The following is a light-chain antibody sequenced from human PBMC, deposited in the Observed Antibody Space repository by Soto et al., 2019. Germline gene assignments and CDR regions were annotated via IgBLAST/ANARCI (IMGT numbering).Light chain of an antibody. CDR3: QQYNNWPLT. Sequence: EIVLTQSPGTLSLSPGERATLSCRASQSVTSNYLAWYQQKPGRAPGLLIYDTSTRASGVPDRFSGSGSGTEFTLTISRLEPEDFAVYYCQQYNNWPLTFGGGTKVEIK. CDR1: QSVTSNY. J-gene: IGKJ4*01. CDR2: DTS. V-gene: IGKV3D-20*02.